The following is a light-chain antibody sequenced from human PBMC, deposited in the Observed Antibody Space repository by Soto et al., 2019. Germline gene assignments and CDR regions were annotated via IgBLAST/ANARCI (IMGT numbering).Light chain of an antibody. Sequence: DIQMTQSPSTLPSSVGDRVTITCRASQTISNYLNWYKQKSGKAPKVLIYGASRLQSGVPSRYSGSGVGTEFTLTISRLEPEDFEVYYCQQYGNSPQTFGQGTRLEIK. J-gene: IGKJ5*01. CDR2: GAS. V-gene: IGKV1-39*01. CDR1: QTISNY. CDR3: QQYGNSPQT.